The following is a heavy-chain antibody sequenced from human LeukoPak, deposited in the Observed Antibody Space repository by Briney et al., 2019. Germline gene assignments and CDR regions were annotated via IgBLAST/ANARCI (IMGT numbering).Heavy chain of an antibody. D-gene: IGHD2-21*02. CDR1: GFTFSDHY. CDR3: ASRYCGGDCYSNYFDY. CDR2: ISSSSGYT. J-gene: IGHJ4*02. V-gene: IGHV3-11*06. Sequence: PGGSLRLSCAASGFTFSDHYMSWIRQAPGKGLEWVSYISSSSGYTNYADSVKGRFTISRDNAKNSLYLQTNSLRAEDTAVYYCASRYCGGDCYSNYFDYWGQGTLVTVSS.